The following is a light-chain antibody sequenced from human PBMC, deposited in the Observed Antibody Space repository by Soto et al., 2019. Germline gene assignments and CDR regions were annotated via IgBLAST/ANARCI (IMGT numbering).Light chain of an antibody. V-gene: IGLV1-51*01. CDR1: SSNIGGNS. Sequence: VLTQPPSVSAAPGQKVTISCSGSSSNIGGNSVSWYQQLPGTAPKLLIYDDNKRPSGIPDRFSGSKSGTSATLGITGFQTGDEADYYCGSWDSSMSAYVFGTGTKGTVL. J-gene: IGLJ1*01. CDR2: DDN. CDR3: GSWDSSMSAYV.